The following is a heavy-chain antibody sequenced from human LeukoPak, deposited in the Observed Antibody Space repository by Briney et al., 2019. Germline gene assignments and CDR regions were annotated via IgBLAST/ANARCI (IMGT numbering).Heavy chain of an antibody. CDR3: ARGMHYYDSSDIGGGYYFDY. CDR1: GFTLGSYA. CDR2: ISYHGSNK. D-gene: IGHD3-22*01. J-gene: IGHJ4*02. Sequence: PGGSLRLSCAASGFTLGSYAMHWVRQAPGKGLEWVAVISYHGSNKYYADSVKGRFTISRDNSKKTVFLQMNSLRAEDTAVYYCARGMHYYDSSDIGGGYYFDYWGQGTLVTVSS. V-gene: IGHV3-30-3*01.